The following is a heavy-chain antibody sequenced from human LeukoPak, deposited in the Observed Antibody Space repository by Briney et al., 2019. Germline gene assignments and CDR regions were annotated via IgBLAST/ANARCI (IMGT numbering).Heavy chain of an antibody. D-gene: IGHD4-23*01. CDR2: IYYSGST. V-gene: IGHV4-39*02. J-gene: IGHJ2*01. CDR3: ARDRYTVVSWYFDL. CDR1: GGSISSSSYY. Sequence: SETLSLTCTVSGGSISSSSYYWGWIRQPPGKGLEWIGSIYYSGSTYYNPSLKSRVTISVDTSKNQFSLKLSSVTAADTAVYYCARDRYTVVSWYFDLWGRGTLSLSPQ.